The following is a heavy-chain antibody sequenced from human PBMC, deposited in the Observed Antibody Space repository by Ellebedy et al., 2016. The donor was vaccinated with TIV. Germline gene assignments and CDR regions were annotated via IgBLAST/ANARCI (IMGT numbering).Heavy chain of an antibody. Sequence: MPSETLSLTCTVSGGSISSHYWSWIRQPPGKGLEWIGYIYYSGSTNYNPSLKSRVTISIDTSKNQFSLKLSSVTAADTAVYYCARLKATNSPFDIWGQGTMVTVSS. V-gene: IGHV4-59*11. CDR3: ARLKATNSPFDI. CDR2: IYYSGST. D-gene: IGHD1-1*01. J-gene: IGHJ3*02. CDR1: GGSISSHY.